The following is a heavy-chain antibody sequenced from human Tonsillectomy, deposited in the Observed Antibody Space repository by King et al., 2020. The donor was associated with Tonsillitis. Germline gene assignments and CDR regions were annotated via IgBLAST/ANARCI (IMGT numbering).Heavy chain of an antibody. V-gene: IGHV4-59*01. D-gene: IGHD2-2*01. CDR1: GGSISYYY. CDR2: IYYSGST. Sequence: LQLQESGPGLVKPSETLSLTCTVSGGSISYYYWSWIRQPPGKGLEWIGNIYYSGSTNYNSSLKSRVTISVDTSKNQFSLKLSSVTAADTALYYCARASCRSTSCYFPSYYSHMDVWGKGTTVTVS. CDR3: ARASCRSTSCYFPSYYSHMDV. J-gene: IGHJ6*03.